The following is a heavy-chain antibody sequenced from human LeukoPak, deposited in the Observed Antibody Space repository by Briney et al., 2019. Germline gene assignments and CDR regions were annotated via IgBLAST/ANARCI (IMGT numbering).Heavy chain of an antibody. V-gene: IGHV4-39*07. CDR3: ARGKFVVIPGAPPGEFYDY. CDR1: GDSISSSYYY. CDR2: IYYRGST. Sequence: SETLSLTCTVSGDSISSSYYYWAWIRQPPGKGLEWIGSIYYRGSTYYNPSLKSRVSMSVDRSKNQFSLKLTSVSAADTAVYYCARGKFVVIPGAPPGEFYDYWGLGTLVAVSS. J-gene: IGHJ4*02. D-gene: IGHD2-2*01.